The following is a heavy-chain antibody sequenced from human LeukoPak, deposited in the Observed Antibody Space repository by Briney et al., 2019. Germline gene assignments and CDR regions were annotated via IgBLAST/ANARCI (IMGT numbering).Heavy chain of an antibody. V-gene: IGHV3-72*01. CDR3: ARAGGYYSTGDY. D-gene: IGHD3-22*01. CDR1: GFTLSDHY. Sequence: PGGSLRLSCAGTGFTLSDHYMDWVRQAPGKGLEWVGRIRNKANSDSTEYAASVKGRFTISRDDSKNSLYLQMNSLKTEDTAMYYCARAGGYYSTGDYWGQGTLVTVSS. CDR2: IRNKANSDST. J-gene: IGHJ4*02.